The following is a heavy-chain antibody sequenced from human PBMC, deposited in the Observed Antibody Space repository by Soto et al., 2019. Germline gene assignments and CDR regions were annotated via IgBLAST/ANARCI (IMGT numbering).Heavy chain of an antibody. V-gene: IGHV2-26*01. J-gene: IGHJ6*01. D-gene: IGHD6-19*01. CDR2: FCSDAER. Sequence: GPTLGNATETLTLTFTVSGVSLGNCRMGVSWIRQPPGKPLEWLAHFCSDAERSYSASMQSRLTMSMDTSGSQVVLIMTNMAPVATPTPYRARIASESNYYAMDAWRTRTTVTAS. CDR3: ARIASESNYYAMDA. CDR1: GVSLGNCRMG.